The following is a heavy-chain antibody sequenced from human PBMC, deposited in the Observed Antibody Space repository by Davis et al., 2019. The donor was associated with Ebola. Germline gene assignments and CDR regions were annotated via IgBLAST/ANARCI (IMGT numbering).Heavy chain of an antibody. CDR3: ARDRPAAIRSVNWFDP. Sequence: ASVKVSCKASGYTFTGYYMHWVRQAPGQGLEWMGWINPNSGGTNYAQKFQGRVTMTRDTSISTAYMELSRLRSDDTAVYYCARDRPAAIRSVNWFDPWGQRTLVTVSS. V-gene: IGHV1-2*02. CDR1: GYTFTGYY. J-gene: IGHJ5*02. D-gene: IGHD2-2*02. CDR2: INPNSGGT.